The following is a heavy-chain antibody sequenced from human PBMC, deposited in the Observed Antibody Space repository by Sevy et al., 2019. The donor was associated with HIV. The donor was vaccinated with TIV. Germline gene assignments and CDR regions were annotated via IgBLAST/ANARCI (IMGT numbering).Heavy chain of an antibody. V-gene: IGHV4-59*11. CDR2: MYDSGSS. CDR1: GGSISGHY. CDR3: ARGGALTYYDTSGFQNYFDS. Sequence: SETLSLTCTVSGGSISGHYWGWIRQSPGKGLEWIAYMYDSGSSNYNTSLRSRVTISVDTSKNQISLRLSSVTAADTAVYYGARGGALTYYDTSGFQNYFDSLGPGNLVTVSS. J-gene: IGHJ4*02. D-gene: IGHD3-22*01.